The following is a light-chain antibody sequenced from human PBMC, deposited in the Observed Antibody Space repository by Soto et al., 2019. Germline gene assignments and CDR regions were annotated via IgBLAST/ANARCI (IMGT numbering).Light chain of an antibody. J-gene: IGKJ1*01. CDR3: QHYVGSPT. V-gene: IGKV3-20*01. Sequence: EIVFTQSPCTLSLSAGERATVSCRASQSVNNNFLAWYQLRPGQAPRLLIFGASSRATGIPDRISGSGSGTDFTLTITRVEPEDSAMYYCQHYVGSPTFGQGTKVDIK. CDR2: GAS. CDR1: QSVNNNF.